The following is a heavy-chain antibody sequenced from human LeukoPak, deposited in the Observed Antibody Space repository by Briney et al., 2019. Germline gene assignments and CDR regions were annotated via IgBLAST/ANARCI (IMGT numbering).Heavy chain of an antibody. V-gene: IGHV4-4*09. Sequence: KPSETLSLTCTVSGGSNNSYYWSWIRQPPGKGLEWIGYTHPSGNTNYSPSLKSRVTISIDMSRNQFSLKLSSVTAADTAVYYCARKAPKKGWLDPWGQGTLVTVSS. CDR1: GGSNNSYY. J-gene: IGHJ5*02. CDR2: THPSGNT. CDR3: ARKAPKKGWLDP.